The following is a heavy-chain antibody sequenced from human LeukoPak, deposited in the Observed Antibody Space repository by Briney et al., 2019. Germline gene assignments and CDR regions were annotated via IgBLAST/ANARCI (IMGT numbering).Heavy chain of an antibody. D-gene: IGHD3-16*01. V-gene: IGHV1-18*01. Sequence: GASVKVSCKASGYTFTNCGISWVRQAPGQGLECMGWISAHNGNTNYAQRFQGRVTMTTDTSTSTAYMELRSLRSDDTAVYYCARVRDYGGIGEDYWGQGTLVTVSS. J-gene: IGHJ4*02. CDR2: ISAHNGNT. CDR1: GYTFTNCG. CDR3: ARVRDYGGIGEDY.